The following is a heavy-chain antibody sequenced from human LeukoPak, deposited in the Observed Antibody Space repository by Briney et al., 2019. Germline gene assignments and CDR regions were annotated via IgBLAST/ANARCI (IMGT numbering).Heavy chain of an antibody. CDR3: AKVRGTYSSGYFFDY. CDR2: ISWNSGYI. D-gene: IGHD6-19*01. J-gene: IGHJ4*02. Sequence: GRSLRLSCAASGFTFDNYAMHWVRQAPGTGLEWLSIISWNSGYIGYADSVKGRFTISRDNAKKSLDLQMSSLRAEDTAFYYCAKVRGTYSSGYFFDYWGQGTLVTVSS. CDR1: GFTFDNYA. V-gene: IGHV3-9*01.